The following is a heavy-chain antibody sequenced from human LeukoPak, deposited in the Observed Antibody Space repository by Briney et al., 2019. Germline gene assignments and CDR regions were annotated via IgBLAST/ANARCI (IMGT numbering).Heavy chain of an antibody. CDR1: GFTFDDYA. CDR3: AKERIGYSYGAHFDY. V-gene: IGHV3-9*03. J-gene: IGHJ4*02. D-gene: IGHD5-18*01. Sequence: GGSLRLACAASGFTFDDYAMHWVRQAPGKGLEWVSGISWNSGSIGYADSVKGRFTISRDNAKNSLYLQMNSLRAEDMALYYCAKERIGYSYGAHFDYWGQGTLVTVSS. CDR2: ISWNSGSI.